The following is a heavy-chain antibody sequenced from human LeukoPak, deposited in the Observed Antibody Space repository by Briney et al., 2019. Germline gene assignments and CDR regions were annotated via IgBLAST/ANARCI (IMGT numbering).Heavy chain of an antibody. CDR2: ISAYNGNT. Sequence: GASVKVSCKASGYTFTSYGISWVRQAPGQGLEWMGWISAYNGNTNYAQKLQGRVTMTTDTSTSTAYMELRSPRSDDTAVYYCARVGPGCSSTSCYYYYYYMDVWGKGTTVTVSS. CDR1: GYTFTSYG. D-gene: IGHD2-2*01. V-gene: IGHV1-18*01. CDR3: ARVGPGCSSTSCYYYYYYMDV. J-gene: IGHJ6*03.